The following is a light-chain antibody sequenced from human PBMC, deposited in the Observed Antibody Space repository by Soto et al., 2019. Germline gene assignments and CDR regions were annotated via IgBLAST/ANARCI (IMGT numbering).Light chain of an antibody. V-gene: IGLV2-14*01. Sequence: QSALTQPASVSGSPGQSITISCTGTSSDVGGYNYVSWYQQHPGKAPKFMIYDVSNRPSGVSNRFSGSKSGNTASLTISGLQAEDGADYYCTSWTTSTTRKFGGGTKATVL. J-gene: IGLJ2*01. CDR2: DVS. CDR1: SSDVGGYNY. CDR3: TSWTTSTTRK.